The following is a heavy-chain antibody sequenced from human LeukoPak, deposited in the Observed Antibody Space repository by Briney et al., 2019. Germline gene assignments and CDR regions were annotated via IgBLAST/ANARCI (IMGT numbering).Heavy chain of an antibody. CDR1: GFSLSTSGVG. J-gene: IGHJ4*02. CDR2: IYWDDDK. D-gene: IGHD3-9*01. CDR3: AHQTGDVLRYFDWLFDY. Sequence: SGPTLVRPTQTLTLTCTFSGFSLSTSGVGVGWIRQPPGKALEWLALIYWDDDKRCSPSLKSRLTITKDTSKNQVVLTMTNMDPVDTATYYCAHQTGDVLRYFDWLFDYWGQGTLVTVSS. V-gene: IGHV2-5*02.